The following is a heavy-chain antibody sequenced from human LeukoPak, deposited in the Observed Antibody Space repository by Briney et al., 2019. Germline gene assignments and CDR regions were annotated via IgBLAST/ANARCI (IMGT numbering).Heavy chain of an antibody. CDR3: ARDPTTDSSGYI. CDR2: IITILGIA. CDR1: GGTFSSYA. Sequence: SVKVSCKASGGTFSSYAISWVRQAPGQGLEWMGRIITILGIANYAQKFQGRVTITADKTTSTDYMELSSLRSEDTAVYYCARDPTTDSSGYIGGQGTLVTVSS. J-gene: IGHJ4*02. D-gene: IGHD3-22*01. V-gene: IGHV1-69*04.